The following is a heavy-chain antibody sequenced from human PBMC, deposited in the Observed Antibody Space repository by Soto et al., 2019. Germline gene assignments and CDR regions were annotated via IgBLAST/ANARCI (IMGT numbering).Heavy chain of an antibody. D-gene: IGHD5-12*01. CDR3: ARGGGYDSFDY. CDR1: GASISYGGFS. Sequence: SETLSLTCTVSGASISYGGFSWSWIRQSPGKGLEWIGYISHLESTYFHPSFKSRLTMLXXXTXNXFXLXXXSVTXADMAVYYCARGGGYDSFDYWGEGVLVTVS. V-gene: IGHV4-30-2*06. CDR2: ISHLEST. J-gene: IGHJ4*02.